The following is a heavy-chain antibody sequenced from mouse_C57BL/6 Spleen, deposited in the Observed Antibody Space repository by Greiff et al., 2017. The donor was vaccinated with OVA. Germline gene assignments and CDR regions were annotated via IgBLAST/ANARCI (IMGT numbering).Heavy chain of an antibody. V-gene: IGHV1-52*01. CDR2: IDPSDSET. Sequence: QVQLQQPGAELVRPGSSVKLSCKASGYTFTSYWMHWVKQRPIQGLEWIGNIDPSDSETHYNQKFKDKATLTVDTSSSTAYMQLSSLTSEDSAVYYCARSGIYYGKHWFAYWGQGTLVTVSA. CDR3: ARSGIYYGKHWFAY. D-gene: IGHD2-1*01. J-gene: IGHJ3*01. CDR1: GYTFTSYW.